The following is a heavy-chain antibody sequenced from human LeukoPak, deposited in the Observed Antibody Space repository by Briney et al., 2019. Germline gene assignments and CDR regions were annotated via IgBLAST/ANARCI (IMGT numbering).Heavy chain of an antibody. CDR1: GGSISSYY. D-gene: IGHD6-13*01. CDR2: IYYSGST. V-gene: IGHV4-59*08. CDR3: ARRGSFQQPLDY. Sequence: SETLSPTCTVSGGSISSYYWSWIRQPPGKGLEWIGYIYYSGSTNYNPSLKSRVTISVDTSKNQFSLKLSSVTAADTAVYYCARRGSFQQPLDYWGQGTLVTVSS. J-gene: IGHJ4*02.